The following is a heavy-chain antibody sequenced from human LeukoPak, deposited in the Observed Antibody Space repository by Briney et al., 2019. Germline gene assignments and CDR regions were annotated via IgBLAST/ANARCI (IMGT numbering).Heavy chain of an antibody. CDR3: AREGRYYDSSGYYVGWFDP. Sequence: SETLSLTCAVYGGSFSGYYWSWIRQPPGKGLEWIGSIYHSGSTYYNPSLKSRVTISVDTSKNQFSLKLSSVTAADTAVYYCAREGRYYDSSGYYVGWFDPWGQGTLVTVSS. V-gene: IGHV4-34*01. CDR2: IYHSGST. D-gene: IGHD3-22*01. J-gene: IGHJ5*02. CDR1: GGSFSGYY.